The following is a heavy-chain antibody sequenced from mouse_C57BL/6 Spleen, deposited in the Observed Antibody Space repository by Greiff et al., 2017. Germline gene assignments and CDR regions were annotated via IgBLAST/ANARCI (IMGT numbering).Heavy chain of an antibody. Sequence: QVQLQQSGAELVRPGTSVKVSCKASGYSFTNYLIEWVKQRPGQGLEWIGVINPGSGGTNCNEKFKGKATLTADKSSSTAYKQLSSLTSEDSAVYFCARADYGSSYAVLFAYWGQGTLVTVSA. CDR1: GYSFTNYL. CDR3: ARADYGSSYAVLFAY. J-gene: IGHJ3*01. CDR2: INPGSGGT. V-gene: IGHV1-54*01. D-gene: IGHD1-1*01.